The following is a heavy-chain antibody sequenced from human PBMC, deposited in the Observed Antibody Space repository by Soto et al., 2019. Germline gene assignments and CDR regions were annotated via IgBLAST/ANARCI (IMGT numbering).Heavy chain of an antibody. J-gene: IGHJ4*02. CDR1: GGSISSYY. V-gene: IGHV4-59*01. Sequence: SETLSLTCTVSGGSISSYYWSWIRQPPGKGLEWIGYIYNSGSTNYNPSLKSRVTISVDTSKNQLSLKLSSVTAADTAVYYCARGQYSSGYYYFDSWGQGTLVTVSS. D-gene: IGHD6-19*01. CDR2: IYNSGST. CDR3: ARGQYSSGYYYFDS.